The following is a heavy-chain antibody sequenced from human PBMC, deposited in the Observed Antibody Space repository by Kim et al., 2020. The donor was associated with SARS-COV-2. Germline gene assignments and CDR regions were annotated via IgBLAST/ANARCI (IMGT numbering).Heavy chain of an antibody. CDR1: GFTFSSYA. D-gene: IGHD2-2*01. Sequence: GGSLRLSCAASGFTFSSYAMSWVRQAPGKGLEWVSAISGSGGSTYYADSVKGRFTISRDNSKNTLYLQMNSLRAEDTAVYYCAKDQGIVVVPAARIRLYYYYGMDVWGQGTTVTVSS. V-gene: IGHV3-23*01. CDR2: ISGSGGST. J-gene: IGHJ6*02. CDR3: AKDQGIVVVPAARIRLYYYYGMDV.